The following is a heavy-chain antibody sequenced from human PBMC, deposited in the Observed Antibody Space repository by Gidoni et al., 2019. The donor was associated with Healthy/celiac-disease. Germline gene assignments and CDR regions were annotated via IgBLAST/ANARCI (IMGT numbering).Heavy chain of an antibody. Sequence: QVQLVQSGAEVKKPGASVKVSCKASGYTFTGYYMHWVRQAPGQGLEWMGWINPNSGGTNYAQKFQGWVTMTRDTSISTAYMELSRLRSDDTAVYYCARATGVAGTSYYYYYMDVWGKGTTVTVSS. CDR2: INPNSGGT. V-gene: IGHV1-2*04. CDR1: GYTFTGYY. CDR3: ARATGVAGTSYYYYYMDV. J-gene: IGHJ6*03. D-gene: IGHD6-19*01.